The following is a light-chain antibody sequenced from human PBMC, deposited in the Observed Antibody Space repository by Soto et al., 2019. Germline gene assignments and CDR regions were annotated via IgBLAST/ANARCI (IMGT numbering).Light chain of an antibody. Sequence: IVVTQSPATLSVSPGERATLSCRASQSVSSNFAWYQQKPGQAPSLLIYGASTRASGLPARFSGSGSGTEFTLTLSSLQSEDFAVYYCQQYYNWPPRITFGQGTRLEI. V-gene: IGKV3-15*01. CDR2: GAS. CDR3: QQYYNWPPRIT. CDR1: QSVSSN. J-gene: IGKJ5*01.